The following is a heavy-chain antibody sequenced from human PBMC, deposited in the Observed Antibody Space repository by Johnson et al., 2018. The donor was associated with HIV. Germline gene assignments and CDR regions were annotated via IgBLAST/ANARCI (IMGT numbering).Heavy chain of an antibody. D-gene: IGHD2/OR15-2a*01. Sequence: QVQLVESGGGVVQPGRSLRLSCAASGFTFSSYAMHWVRQAPAKGLEWVAVISYDGSDKYYADSVKGRFTISRDNSKNTLYLQMNSLRAEDTAVYYCVFFYASFDIWGQGTMVTVSS. CDR3: VFFYASFDI. J-gene: IGHJ3*02. V-gene: IGHV3-30*04. CDR2: ISYDGSDK. CDR1: GFTFSSYA.